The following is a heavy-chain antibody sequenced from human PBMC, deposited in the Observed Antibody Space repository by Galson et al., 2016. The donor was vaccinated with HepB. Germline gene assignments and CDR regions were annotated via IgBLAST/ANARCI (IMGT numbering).Heavy chain of an antibody. V-gene: IGHV3-30*19. CDR1: GFTFSRYG. CDR3: AKLDCGRDCPRDD. Sequence: SLRLSCAASGFTFSRYGMHWVRPAPGKGLEWVAVISYDGGDNHYADYVKGRFTVSRDNSKDTLFLQLNSLRVEDTAVYYWAKLDCGRDCPRDDWGQGTLVTVSS. D-gene: IGHD2-21*02. J-gene: IGHJ4*02. CDR2: ISYDGGDN.